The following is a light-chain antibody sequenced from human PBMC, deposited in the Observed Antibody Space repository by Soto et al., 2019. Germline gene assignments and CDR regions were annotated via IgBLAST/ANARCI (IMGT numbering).Light chain of an antibody. J-gene: IGLJ3*02. CDR2: EVN. CDR1: SSDVGGYNS. V-gene: IGLV2-14*01. CDR3: SSYTRGTTWV. Sequence: QSALNQPASVSGSPGQSITITCTGTSSDVGGYNSVSWYQQHPGKVPKLMIYEVNNRPSGVSNRFSGSKSGNTASLTISGLQAEDEADYYCSSYTRGTTWVFGGGTKVTVL.